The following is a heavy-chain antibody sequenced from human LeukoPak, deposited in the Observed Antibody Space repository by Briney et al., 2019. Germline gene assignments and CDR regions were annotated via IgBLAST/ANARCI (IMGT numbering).Heavy chain of an antibody. V-gene: IGHV3-30*03. CDR3: ATPQVTANWYYFHY. CDR2: ISSDGSNK. J-gene: IGHJ4*02. D-gene: IGHD2-21*02. CDR1: GFTLSTYG. Sequence: PGGSLRLSCAASGFTLSTYGMHWVRQAPGKGLEWVAVISSDGSNKFYADSVKGRFTISRDGSKNTLYLQMNSLRPDDTAVYFCATPQVTANWYYFHYWGQGTLVTVSS.